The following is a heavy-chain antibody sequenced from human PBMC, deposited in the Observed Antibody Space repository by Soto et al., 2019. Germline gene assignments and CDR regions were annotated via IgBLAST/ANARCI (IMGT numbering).Heavy chain of an antibody. CDR2: INPNNGNT. CDR1: GYTFTDYG. J-gene: IGHJ4*02. Sequence: QGQLVQSGGEVKKPGASVKVSCKASGYTFTDYGISWVRQAPGQGLEWMGWINPNNGNTHSAQKFQRRVTMTTDTSAKAAYRELTSLRSDDTAVYYCARGSQFGEICRGVDWGQGTLVTVSS. CDR3: ARGSQFGEICRGVD. D-gene: IGHD3-10*01. V-gene: IGHV1-18*01.